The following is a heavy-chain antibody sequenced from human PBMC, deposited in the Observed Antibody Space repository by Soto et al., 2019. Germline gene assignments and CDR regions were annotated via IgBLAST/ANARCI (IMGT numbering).Heavy chain of an antibody. CDR2: IYCDDDQ. Sequence: QITLKESGPPLVRPAQTLTLTCAFSGFSLTTTSMGVAWICQPPGKALEWLAFIYCDDDQRYSPSLKDRLTISKDTSRSRVVLTISNMNPEDTGTYFCAHAGDYDLLSFDHWGPGTLVPVSS. CDR1: GFSLTTTSMG. D-gene: IGHD4-17*01. J-gene: IGHJ4*02. V-gene: IGHV2-5*02. CDR3: AHAGDYDLLSFDH.